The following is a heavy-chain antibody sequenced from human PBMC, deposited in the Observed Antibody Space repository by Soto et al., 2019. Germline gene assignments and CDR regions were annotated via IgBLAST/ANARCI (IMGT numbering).Heavy chain of an antibody. CDR2: IYHSGST. CDR1: SGSISSSNW. CDR3: ARDRVIWVSYRPGDYYYYMDV. V-gene: IGHV4-4*02. J-gene: IGHJ6*03. D-gene: IGHD3-16*02. Sequence: QVQLQESGPGLVKPSGTLSLTCAVSSGSISSSNWWSWVRQPPGKGLEWIGEIYHSGSTNYNPSLKRRLTISVDKSKNQFSLKLSSVTAADTAVYYCARDRVIWVSYRPGDYYYYMDVWGKGTTVTVSS.